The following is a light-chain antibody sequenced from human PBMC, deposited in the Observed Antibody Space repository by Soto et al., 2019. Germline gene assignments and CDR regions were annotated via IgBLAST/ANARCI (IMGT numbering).Light chain of an antibody. CDR2: DVS. CDR1: SSDIGGYNY. Sequence: QSVLTQPASVSGSPGQSITLSCTGTSSDIGGYNYVSWYQQHPGKAPKLMIYDVSNRPSGVSNRFSGSKSGNTASLTISGLQAEDEADYYCSSYISTGTLGVFGGGTKLTVL. V-gene: IGLV2-14*03. J-gene: IGLJ3*02. CDR3: SSYISTGTLGV.